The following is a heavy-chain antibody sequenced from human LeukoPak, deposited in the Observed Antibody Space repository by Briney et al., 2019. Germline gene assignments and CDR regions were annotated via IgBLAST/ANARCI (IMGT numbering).Heavy chain of an antibody. J-gene: IGHJ4*02. Sequence: GGSLRLSCAASGFTFSSYSMNRVRQAPGEGLEWVSSISSSSSYIYYADSVKGRFTISRDNTQNSLYLQMNSLRAEDTAVYYCASRCTSTSCWRVDYWGQGTLVTVSS. V-gene: IGHV3-21*01. CDR3: ASRCTSTSCWRVDY. CDR1: GFTFSSYS. D-gene: IGHD2-2*01. CDR2: ISSSSSYI.